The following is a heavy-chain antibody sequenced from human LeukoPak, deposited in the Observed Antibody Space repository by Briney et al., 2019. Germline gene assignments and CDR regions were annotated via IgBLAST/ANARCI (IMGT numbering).Heavy chain of an antibody. J-gene: IGHJ6*02. CDR2: IKADGSGT. V-gene: IGHV3-43*02. CDR3: ATWAFYHNLDV. D-gene: IGHD2/OR15-2a*01. Sequence: GGSLRLSCAASGFTIGPYAMYWVRQGPGRGLEWVSVIKADGSGTFYADSVRGRFTTSRDNSKNSLYLQMNSLTSEDTALYYCATWAFYHNLDVWGQGTTVIISS. CDR1: GFTIGPYA.